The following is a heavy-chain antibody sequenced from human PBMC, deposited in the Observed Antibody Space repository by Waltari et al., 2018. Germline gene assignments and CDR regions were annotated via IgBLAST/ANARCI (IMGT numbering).Heavy chain of an antibody. D-gene: IGHD3-3*01. V-gene: IGHV1-3*01. J-gene: IGHJ4*02. CDR2: INAGKCYT. CDR3: AGQAGGVVY. Sequence: QGQLVQSGAEVKKHGASVKVSCRASGYTFTTFPIHWVRQAPGQRLEWMGWINAGKCYTKNSQKYTGRATITRETYATTAYMELTSLRSEDTPVDSGAGQAGGVVYWGQGTLVTVSS. CDR1: GYTFTTFP.